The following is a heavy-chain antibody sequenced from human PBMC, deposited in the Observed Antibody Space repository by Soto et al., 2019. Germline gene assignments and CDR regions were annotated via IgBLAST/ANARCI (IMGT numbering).Heavy chain of an antibody. CDR3: ATQGFGTLHGLVDV. CDR1: GGSITSITNHY. D-gene: IGHD1-7*01. V-gene: IGHV4-59*08. CDR2: ISYSGHT. Sequence: QVRLQESGPGLVKPSETLSLTCTVSGGSITSITNHYCSWIRQPPGKGLALIGYISYSGHTSYNPSLKSRVILSVDTSKNQVSLNLASVTAADTAVYYCATQGFGTLHGLVDVWGQGTTVTVSS. J-gene: IGHJ6*02.